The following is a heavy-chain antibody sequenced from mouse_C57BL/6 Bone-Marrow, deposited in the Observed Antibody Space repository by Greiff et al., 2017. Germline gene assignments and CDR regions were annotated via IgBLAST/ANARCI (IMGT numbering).Heavy chain of an antibody. CDR2: IYPGSGST. V-gene: IGHV1-55*01. D-gene: IGHD2-3*01. CDR1: GYTFTSHW. CDR3: AREDGYFPYWYCDV. J-gene: IGHJ1*03. Sequence: QVQLQQPGAELVKPGASVKMSCKASGYTFTSHWITWVKQRPGQGLEWIGDIYPGSGSTNYNEKFKSKATLTVDTSSSTAYMQLNSLTSEDSAVYYCAREDGYFPYWYCDVWGTGTTVTVSS.